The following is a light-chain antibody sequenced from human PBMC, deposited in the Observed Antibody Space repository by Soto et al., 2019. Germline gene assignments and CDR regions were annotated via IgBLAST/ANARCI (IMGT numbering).Light chain of an antibody. J-gene: IGLJ1*01. CDR3: ASYRSANTLVV. V-gene: IGLV2-14*01. Sequence: QSVLTQPASVSGSPGQSIAISCSGSCSDLGIYNYVSWYQHHPGKAPKLMIYEVTSRPSGVSDRFSGSKSGMTASLTISGLQPEDEADYFCASYRSANTLVVFGTGTKVTVL. CDR1: CSDLGIYNY. CDR2: EVT.